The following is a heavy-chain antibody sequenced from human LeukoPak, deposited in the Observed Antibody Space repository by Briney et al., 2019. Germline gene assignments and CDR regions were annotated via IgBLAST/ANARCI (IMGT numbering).Heavy chain of an antibody. J-gene: IGHJ4*02. CDR2: IYYSGST. Sequence: SETLSLTCTVSGGSISSYYWSWIRQPAGKGLEWIGSIYYSGSTYYNPSLKSRVTISVDTSKNQFSLKLSSVTAADTAVYYCARSGGYYYGSGSYYGGQGTLVTVSS. CDR3: ARSGGYYYGSGSYY. D-gene: IGHD3-10*01. V-gene: IGHV4-59*08. CDR1: GGSISSYY.